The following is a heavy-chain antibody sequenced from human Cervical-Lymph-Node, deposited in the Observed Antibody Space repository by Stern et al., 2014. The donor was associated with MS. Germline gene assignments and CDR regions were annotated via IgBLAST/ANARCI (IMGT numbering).Heavy chain of an antibody. CDR2: LSYDGTNE. Sequence: MQLVESGGGVVQPGGSLRLSCVASGFTFSTFAMHWVRQPPGKGLEWVAVLSYDGTNESYADSVKGRVTISRDNSKNTLFLQVNSVTTEDTAVYYCARDPTFTMFGLVGAVYYGMDTWGQGTTVTVSS. J-gene: IGHJ6*02. CDR1: GFTFSTFA. CDR3: ARDPTFTMFGLVGAVYYGMDT. V-gene: IGHV3-30*04. D-gene: IGHD3-3*01.